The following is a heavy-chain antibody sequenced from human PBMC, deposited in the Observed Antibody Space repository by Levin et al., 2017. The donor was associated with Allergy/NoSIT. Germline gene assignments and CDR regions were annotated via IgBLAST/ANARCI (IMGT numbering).Heavy chain of an antibody. J-gene: IGHJ4*02. V-gene: IGHV4-39*01. CDR3: ARTYYDILTGYYDYFDY. CDR1: GGSISSSSYY. CDR2: IYYSGST. D-gene: IGHD3-9*01. Sequence: SETLSLTCTVSGGSISSSSYYWGWIRQPPGKGLEWIGSIYYSGSTYYNPSLKSRVTIFVDTSKNQFSLKLSSVTAADTAVYYCARTYYDILTGYYDYFDYWGQGTLVTVSS.